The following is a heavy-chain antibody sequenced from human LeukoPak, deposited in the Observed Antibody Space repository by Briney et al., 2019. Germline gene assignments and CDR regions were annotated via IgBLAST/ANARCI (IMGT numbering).Heavy chain of an antibody. Sequence: ASVKVSCKVSGYTFTSFEINWVRQVTGQGLEWMGWMNPNTGNTGYAQKFQGRVTMTRDTFISTAYMELSGLTSEDTAVYFCASGSTSTYDFWGHGTMVTVSS. V-gene: IGHV1-8*01. J-gene: IGHJ4*01. CDR2: MNPNTGNT. CDR1: GYTFTSFE. D-gene: IGHD2-2*01. CDR3: ASGSTSTYDF.